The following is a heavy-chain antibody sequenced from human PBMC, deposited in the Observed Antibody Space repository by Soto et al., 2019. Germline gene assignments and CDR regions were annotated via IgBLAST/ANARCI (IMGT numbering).Heavy chain of an antibody. CDR1: GFSFNTYS. CDR3: AREMATITEIDY. Sequence: EVQLVESGGGLVQPGGSLRLSCAASGFSFNTYSMNWVRQAPGKGLEWVSYISWSNSTTYYADSVKGRFTISRDNAKNSLNLQMNSLTDEDTAVYYCAREMATITEIDYWGQGTLVTVSS. D-gene: IGHD5-12*01. CDR2: ISWSNSTT. V-gene: IGHV3-48*02. J-gene: IGHJ4*02.